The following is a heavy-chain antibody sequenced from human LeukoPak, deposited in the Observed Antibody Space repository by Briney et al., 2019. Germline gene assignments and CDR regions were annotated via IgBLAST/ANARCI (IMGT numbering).Heavy chain of an antibody. J-gene: IGHJ6*03. V-gene: IGHV1-46*01. D-gene: IGHD1-26*01. CDR1: GYTFTSYY. CDR2: INPSGGST. CDR3: ARTVGPYYYYMDV. Sequence: GASVKVSCKASGYTFTSYYMHWGRQAPGQGLEWMGIINPSGGSTSYAQKFQGRVTMTRDTSTSTVYMELSSLRSEDTAVYYCARTVGPYYYYMDVWGKGTTVTVSS.